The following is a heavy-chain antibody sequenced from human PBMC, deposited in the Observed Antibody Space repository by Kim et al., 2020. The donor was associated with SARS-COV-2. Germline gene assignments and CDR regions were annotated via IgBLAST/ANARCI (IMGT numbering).Heavy chain of an antibody. CDR1: GFRFGVSA. Sequence: GGSLRLSCTGSGFRFGVSALSWVRQAPGKGLEWVGFIRSKAYSATTDYAASVKGRFTISRDDSKSIAYLQMNSLKTEDTAVYFCTGYYDNSDYFYSDYWGQGTLVTVSS. D-gene: IGHD3-22*01. CDR3: TGYYDNSDYFYSDY. J-gene: IGHJ4*02. CDR2: IRSKAYSATT. V-gene: IGHV3-49*04.